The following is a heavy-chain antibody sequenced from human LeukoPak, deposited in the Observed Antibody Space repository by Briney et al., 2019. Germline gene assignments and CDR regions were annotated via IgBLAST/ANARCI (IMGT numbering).Heavy chain of an antibody. CDR2: FYSGGGT. J-gene: IGHJ3*02. D-gene: IGHD3-22*01. CDR1: GFTVSNNY. V-gene: IGHV3-66*01. Sequence: QAGGSLRLSCAASGFTVSNNYMSWVRQAPGKGLEWVSVFYSGGGTYYADSVKGRFTISRDNSKNTLYLQMNSLRAEDTAVYYCAREYGRSGYLGAFDTWGQGTMVTVSS. CDR3: AREYGRSGYLGAFDT.